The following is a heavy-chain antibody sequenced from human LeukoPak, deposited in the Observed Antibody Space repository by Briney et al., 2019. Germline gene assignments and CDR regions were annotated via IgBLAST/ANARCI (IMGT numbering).Heavy chain of an antibody. CDR1: GYTFTSYY. J-gene: IGHJ4*02. D-gene: IGHD5-24*01. V-gene: IGHV1-46*01. CDR3: ATQEKQRWLQLRAFDY. CDR2: INPSGGSA. Sequence: GASVKVSCKASGYTFTSYYMHWVRQAPGQGLEWMGIINPSGGSASYAQKFQGRVTMTRDTSTSTVYMELSSLRSEDTAVYYCATQEKQRWLQLRAFDYWGQGTLVTVSS.